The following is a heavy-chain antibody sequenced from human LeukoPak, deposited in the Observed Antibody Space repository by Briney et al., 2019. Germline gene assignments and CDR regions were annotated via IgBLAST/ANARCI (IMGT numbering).Heavy chain of an antibody. J-gene: IGHJ4*02. V-gene: IGHV1-18*04. Sequence: ASVKVSCKASGYTFPSYFMHWVRQAPGQGLEWMGWISAYNGNTNYAQKLQGRVTMTTDTSTSTAYMELRSLRSDDTAVYYCARGTSRYGEIDYWGQGTLVTVSS. D-gene: IGHD4-17*01. CDR1: GYTFPSYF. CDR2: ISAYNGNT. CDR3: ARGTSRYGEIDY.